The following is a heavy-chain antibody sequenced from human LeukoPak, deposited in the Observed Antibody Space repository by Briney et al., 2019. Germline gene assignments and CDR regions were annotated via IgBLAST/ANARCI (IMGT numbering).Heavy chain of an antibody. CDR2: MRPNNGNS. J-gene: IGHJ4*02. CDR3: ARRPPESTISDY. D-gene: IGHD6-25*01. CDR1: AYTFTSYA. Sequence: ASVKVSCTASAYTFTSYADNWVPQAAGQGLEWIGWMRPNNGNSGYAQKFQGRVTMTRDTSINTAYMELRRLTSEDTAVYVCARRPPESTISDYWGQGTLVTISS. V-gene: IGHV1-8*01.